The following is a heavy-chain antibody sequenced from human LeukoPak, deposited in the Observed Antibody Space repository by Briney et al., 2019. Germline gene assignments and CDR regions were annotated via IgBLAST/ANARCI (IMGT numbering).Heavy chain of an antibody. CDR2: ISSSSSYI. Sequence: GGSLRLSCAASGFTFSSYSMNWVRQAPGKGLEWVSSISSSSSYIYYADSVKGRFTISRDNAKNSLHLQMNSLRAEDTAVHYCARVALATMDAFDIWGQGTMVTVSS. J-gene: IGHJ3*02. V-gene: IGHV3-21*01. CDR1: GFTFSSYS. CDR3: ARVALATMDAFDI. D-gene: IGHD5-24*01.